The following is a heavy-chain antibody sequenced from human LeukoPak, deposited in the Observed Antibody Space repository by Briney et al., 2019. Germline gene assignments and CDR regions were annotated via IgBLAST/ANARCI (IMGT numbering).Heavy chain of an antibody. V-gene: IGHV3-43*02. CDR2: ISGDGSRT. CDR3: AKDIHDRGYADF. J-gene: IGHJ4*02. Sequence: GGSLRLSCGASEFTFDDYGMHWVRQAPGKGLEWVSLISGDGSRTYYADSVKGRFTISRDNSKNSLYLQMNSLRTEDTALYYCAKDIHDRGYADFWGQGTLVTVSS. D-gene: IGHD3-22*01. CDR1: EFTFDDYG.